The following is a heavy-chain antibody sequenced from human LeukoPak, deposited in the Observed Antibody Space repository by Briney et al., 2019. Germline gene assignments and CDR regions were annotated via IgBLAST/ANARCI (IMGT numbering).Heavy chain of an antibody. J-gene: IGHJ6*04. D-gene: IGHD3-10*02. CDR1: GFTFSSHG. V-gene: IGHV3-48*03. CDR3: AELGITMIGGV. CDR2: ISSSGSTI. Sequence: GGSLRLSCAASGFTFSSHGINWVRQAPGKGLEWVSYISSSGSTIYYADSLKGRFTISRDNAKNSLYLQMNSLRAEDTAVYYCAELGITMIGGVWGKGTTVTISS.